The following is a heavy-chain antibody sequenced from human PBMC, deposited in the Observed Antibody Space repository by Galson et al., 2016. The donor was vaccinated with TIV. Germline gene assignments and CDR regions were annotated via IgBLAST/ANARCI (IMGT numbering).Heavy chain of an antibody. D-gene: IGHD6-13*01. CDR1: GFRFDDYA. J-gene: IGHJ4*02. V-gene: IGHV3-9*01. CDR3: VKGAGRYSRSWYFDF. Sequence: SLRLSCAASGFRFDDYAMHWVRQVPGKSLEWVSSITWNSDKIVYSESVKGRFTISRDNTRNSLYLQMNSLRPDDTALYYCVKGAGRYSRSWYFDFWGQGTLVTVSS. CDR2: ITWNSDKI.